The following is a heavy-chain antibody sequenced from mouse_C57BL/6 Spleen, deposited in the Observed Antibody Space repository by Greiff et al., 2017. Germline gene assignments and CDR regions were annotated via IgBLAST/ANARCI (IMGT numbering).Heavy chain of an antibody. Sequence: VQLKESGPGLVKPSQSLTLTCSVTGYSITSGYYWNWIRQFPGNKLEWMGYISYDGSNNYNPSLKNRISITRDTSKNQFFLKLNSVTTEDTATYYCARDDYDSLFAYWGQGTLVTVSA. J-gene: IGHJ3*01. CDR1: GYSITSGYY. V-gene: IGHV3-6*01. CDR2: ISYDGSN. CDR3: ARDDYDSLFAY. D-gene: IGHD2-4*01.